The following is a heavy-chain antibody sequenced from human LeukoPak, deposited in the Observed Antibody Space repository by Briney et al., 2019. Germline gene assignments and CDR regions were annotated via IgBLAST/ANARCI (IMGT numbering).Heavy chain of an antibody. CDR1: VGSISSSSYY. Sequence: PSETLSLTCTVSVGSISSSSYYWGWIRQPPGKGLEWIGSIYYSGSTYYNPSLKSRVTISVDTSKNQFSLKLSSVTAADTAVYYCARLARTPYIFDYWGQGTLVTVSS. J-gene: IGHJ4*02. CDR3: ARLARTPYIFDY. V-gene: IGHV4-39*01. D-gene: IGHD6-6*01. CDR2: IYYSGST.